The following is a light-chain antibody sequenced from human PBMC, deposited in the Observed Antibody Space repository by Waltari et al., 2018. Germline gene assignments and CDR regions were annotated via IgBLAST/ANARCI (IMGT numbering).Light chain of an antibody. CDR3: QQYNNWPAT. J-gene: IGKJ1*01. CDR1: QSVSSN. CDR2: DAS. Sequence: EIVMTQSPATLSVSPGERATLSCRASQSVSSNLAWYQQKPGQPLRLLIFDASRRATGIPARFSGSGSGTEFTLTISSLQSEDFAVYYCQQYNNWPATFGQGTKVDI. V-gene: IGKV3-15*01.